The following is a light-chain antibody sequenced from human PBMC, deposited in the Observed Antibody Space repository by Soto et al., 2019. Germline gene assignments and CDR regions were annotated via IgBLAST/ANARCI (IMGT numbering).Light chain of an antibody. J-gene: IGLJ3*02. CDR1: SGHSSYT. CDR2: LDSDGSH. Sequence: QSVLTQSPSASASLGASVKLTCTLSSGHSSYTIAWHQQQSDKGPRFLMNLDSDGSHRKGDGIPDRFSGSSSGAERYLTISRLQSEDEADYYCQTWATGPDWVFGGGTKVTVL. CDR3: QTWATGPDWV. V-gene: IGLV4-69*01.